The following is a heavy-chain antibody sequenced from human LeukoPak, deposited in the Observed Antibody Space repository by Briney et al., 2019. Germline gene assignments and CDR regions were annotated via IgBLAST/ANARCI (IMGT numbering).Heavy chain of an antibody. D-gene: IGHD2-2*01. J-gene: IGHJ4*02. CDR1: GYTFTSYG. CDR2: ISAYNGNT. CDR3: ARDAHIVVVPAAKGVFDY. Sequence: GASVKVSCKASGYTFTSYGISWVRQAPGQGLEWMGWISAYNGNTNYAQKLQGRVTMTTDTSTSTAYMELRSLRSDDTAVYYCARDAHIVVVPAAKGVFDYWGQGTLVTVSS. V-gene: IGHV1-18*01.